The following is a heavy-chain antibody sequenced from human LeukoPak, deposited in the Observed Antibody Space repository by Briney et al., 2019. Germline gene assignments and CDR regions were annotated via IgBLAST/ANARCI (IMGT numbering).Heavy chain of an antibody. CDR1: GFPFSGYG. V-gene: IGHV3-21*06. Sequence: GGSLRLSCAASGFPFSGYGMHWVRQAPGKGLEWVSTISSSGGYIYYADSVKGRFAISRDTAKNSLYLQMTSLRVEDTAVYNCARLRDTVTSASDYWGQGTLVTVSS. D-gene: IGHD4-17*01. J-gene: IGHJ4*02. CDR2: ISSSGGYI. CDR3: ARLRDTVTSASDY.